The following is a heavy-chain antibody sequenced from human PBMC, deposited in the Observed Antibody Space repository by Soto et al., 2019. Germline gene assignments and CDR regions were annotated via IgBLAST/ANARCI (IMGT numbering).Heavy chain of an antibody. CDR2: ISSSSSYI. Sequence: LRLSCAASGFTFSSYSMNWVRQAPGKGLEWVSSISSSSSYIYYADSVKGRFTISRDNAKNSLYLQMNSLRAEDTAVYYCARVQDYYDSSGYRAYYFDYWGQGTLVTVSS. D-gene: IGHD3-22*01. V-gene: IGHV3-21*01. CDR3: ARVQDYYDSSGYRAYYFDY. J-gene: IGHJ4*02. CDR1: GFTFSSYS.